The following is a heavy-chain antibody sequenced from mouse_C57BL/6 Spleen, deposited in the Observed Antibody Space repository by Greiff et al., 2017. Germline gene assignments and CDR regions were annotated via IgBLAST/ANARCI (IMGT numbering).Heavy chain of an antibody. V-gene: IGHV5-16*01. CDR1: GFTFSDYY. CDR3: ARASLRAMDY. CDR2: INYDGSST. J-gene: IGHJ4*01. Sequence: EVKVVESEGGLVQPGSSMKLSCTASGFTFSDYYMAWVRQVPEKGLEWVANINYDGSSTYYLDSLKSRFIISRDNAKNILYLQMSSLKSEDTATYYCARASLRAMDYWGQGTSVTVSS.